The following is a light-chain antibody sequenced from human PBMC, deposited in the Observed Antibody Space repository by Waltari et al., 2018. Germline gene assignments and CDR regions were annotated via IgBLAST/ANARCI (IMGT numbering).Light chain of an antibody. CDR3: QKYNTYPYT. Sequence: IDMTQSPSSLSASVGDRTTVPCRASQDIGNFLAWYQQTPGKRPKLLIYAASTLQAGVPSRFSGSGSGTDFTLTVSNLQPEDVATYYCQKYNTYPYTFGPGTKVDI. CDR1: QDIGNF. CDR2: AAS. J-gene: IGKJ3*01. V-gene: IGKV1-27*01.